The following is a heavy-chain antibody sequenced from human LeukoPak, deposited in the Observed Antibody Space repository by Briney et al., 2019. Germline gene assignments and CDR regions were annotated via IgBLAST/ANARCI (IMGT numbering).Heavy chain of an antibody. CDR2: INPNSGGT. Sequence: ASVNDSRKASGYTFTGYYIHRVRQAPGQRLEWMGWINPNSGGTNYAQKFQGRVTMTRDTSISTAYMELSRLRSDDAAVYYCARTGIAAAGLLWGQGTLVTVSS. V-gene: IGHV1-2*02. CDR3: ARTGIAAAGLL. J-gene: IGHJ4*02. CDR1: GYTFTGYY. D-gene: IGHD6-13*01.